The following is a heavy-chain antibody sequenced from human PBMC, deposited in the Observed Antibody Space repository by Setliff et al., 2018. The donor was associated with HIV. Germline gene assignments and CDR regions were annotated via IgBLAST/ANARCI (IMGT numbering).Heavy chain of an antibody. Sequence: LSLTCTVSGGPISSYYWSWIRQPPGKGLEWIGYIYYSGSTNYNPSLKSRVTISVDTSKNQFSLKLSSVIAADTAVYYCARIFGDQGYYYGMDVWGQGTTVTVSS. J-gene: IGHJ6*02. V-gene: IGHV4-59*01. CDR3: ARIFGDQGYYYGMDV. D-gene: IGHD3-3*01. CDR1: GGPISSYY. CDR2: IYYSGST.